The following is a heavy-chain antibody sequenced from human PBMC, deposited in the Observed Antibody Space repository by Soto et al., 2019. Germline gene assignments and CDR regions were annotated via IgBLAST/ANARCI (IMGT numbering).Heavy chain of an antibody. Sequence: PGGSQRLSYAASGFNFRTYWMILGRQAPGKGLEWVANTNPDESEKDYVDSVKGRFYIYRDKVKNSVDLQMNSLTFEDMAVYYCVRDRGFSNFDYWSQGSLVTSPQ. CDR1: GFNFRTYW. V-gene: IGHV3-7*01. CDR2: TNPDESEK. J-gene: IGHJ4*02. CDR3: VRDRGFSNFDY. D-gene: IGHD2-2*01.